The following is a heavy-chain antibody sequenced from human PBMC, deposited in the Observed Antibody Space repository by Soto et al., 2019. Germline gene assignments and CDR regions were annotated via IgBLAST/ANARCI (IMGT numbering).Heavy chain of an antibody. CDR2: IIPILGIA. V-gene: IGHV1-69*02. CDR3: ASIRREPKYFDL. J-gene: IGHJ2*01. CDR1: GGTFSSYT. Sequence: SVKVSCKASGGTFSSYTISWVRQAPGQGLEWMGRIIPILGIANYAQKLQGRVTITADKSTSTAYMELSSLRAEDTAVYYCASIRREPKYFDLWGRGTLVTVSS.